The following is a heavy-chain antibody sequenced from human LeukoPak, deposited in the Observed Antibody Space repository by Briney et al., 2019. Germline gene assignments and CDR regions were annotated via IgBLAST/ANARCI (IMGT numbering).Heavy chain of an antibody. J-gene: IGHJ3*02. V-gene: IGHV4-59*01. CDR3: ARGDSIWGSYRYTNAFDI. CDR1: GGSISSYY. D-gene: IGHD3-16*02. Sequence: SETLSLTCTVSGGSISSYYWSWIRQPPGKGLEWIGYIYYSGSTNYNPSLKSRVTISVDTSKNQFSLKLSSVTAADTAVYYCARGDSIWGSYRYTNAFDIWGQGTMVTVSS. CDR2: IYYSGST.